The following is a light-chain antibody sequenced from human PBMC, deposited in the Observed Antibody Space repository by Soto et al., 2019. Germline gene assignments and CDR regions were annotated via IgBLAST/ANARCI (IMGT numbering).Light chain of an antibody. V-gene: IGLV2-14*01. CDR2: EVS. CDR1: SSDVGGYNY. CDR3: SSYASITPYV. J-gene: IGLJ1*01. Sequence: QSALTQPASVSGSPGQSITISCTGTSSDVGGYNYVSWYQQHPGKAPKLIIYEVSNRPSGVSNRVSGSKSGNTASLTISGPQAEDEAEYYCSSYASITPYVFGTGTKVTVL.